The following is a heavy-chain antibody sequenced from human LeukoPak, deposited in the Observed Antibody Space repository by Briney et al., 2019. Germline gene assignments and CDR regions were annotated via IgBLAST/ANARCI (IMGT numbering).Heavy chain of an antibody. V-gene: IGHV3-23*01. D-gene: IGHD2-2*01. Sequence: GGSLRLSCAASGFTFSSYAMSWVRQAPGKELEWVSAISGSGDNTYYADSVKGRFTISRDNSKNTLYLQMNSLRAEDTAVYYCAKVIDIVVVPAARGFDYWGQGTLVTVSS. CDR3: AKVIDIVVVPAARGFDY. J-gene: IGHJ4*02. CDR2: ISGSGDNT. CDR1: GFTFSSYA.